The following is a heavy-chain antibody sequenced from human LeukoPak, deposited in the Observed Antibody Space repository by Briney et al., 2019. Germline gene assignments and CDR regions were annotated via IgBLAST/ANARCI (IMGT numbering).Heavy chain of an antibody. D-gene: IGHD3-10*01. Sequence: PSGTLSLTCTVSGGSISSSSYYWGWIRQPPGKGLEWIGSIYYSGSTYYNPSLKSRVTISVDTSKNQFSLKLSSVTAADTAVYYCARRGFDYYYYYYMDVWGKGTTVTVSS. CDR2: IYYSGST. CDR3: ARRGFDYYYYYYMDV. V-gene: IGHV4-39*01. CDR1: GGSISSSSYY. J-gene: IGHJ6*03.